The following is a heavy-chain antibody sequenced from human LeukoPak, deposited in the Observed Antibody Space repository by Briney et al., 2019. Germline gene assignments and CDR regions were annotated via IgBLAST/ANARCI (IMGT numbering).Heavy chain of an antibody. CDR1: GDSFSSHC. V-gene: IGHV4-59*11. J-gene: IGHJ3*02. CDR2: VSYIGST. CDR3: ARDPTTVTKGLDI. Sequence: SETLSLTCTVSGDSFSSHCWSWVRQPPGRGLEWIGYVSYIGSTNYNPSLKSRVTISVDTSKNQFSLKLSSVTAADTAVYYCARDPTTVTKGLDIWGQGTMVTVSS. D-gene: IGHD4-17*01.